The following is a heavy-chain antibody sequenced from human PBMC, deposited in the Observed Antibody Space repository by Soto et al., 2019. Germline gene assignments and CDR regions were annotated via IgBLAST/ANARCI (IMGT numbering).Heavy chain of an antibody. V-gene: IGHV3-21*02. Sequence: EVPLVESGGGLVKPGGSLRLSCAASGFTFSYYSMIWVRQAPGKGLEWVSCISSSSSHIYYADSVKGRFTISRDNAKNSLYLQTNSLRAEDTAVYYCARDQDAFDIWGQGTMVTVSS. CDR2: ISSSSSHI. CDR1: GFTFSYYS. CDR3: ARDQDAFDI. J-gene: IGHJ3*02.